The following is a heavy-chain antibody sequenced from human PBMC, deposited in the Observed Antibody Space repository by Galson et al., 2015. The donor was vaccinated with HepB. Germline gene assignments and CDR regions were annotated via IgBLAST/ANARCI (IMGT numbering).Heavy chain of an antibody. D-gene: IGHD6-19*01. CDR3: AKESGPTGWADY. V-gene: IGHV3-23*01. CDR1: GFTFSNYA. Sequence: SLRLSCAASGFTFSNYAISWVRQAPGKGLEWVSDLSHDGVRTYYADSVKGRFSISRDNSKNTVYLQMNSLRADDTAVYYCAKESGPTGWADYWGQGTPVTVTS. CDR2: LSHDGVRT. J-gene: IGHJ4*02.